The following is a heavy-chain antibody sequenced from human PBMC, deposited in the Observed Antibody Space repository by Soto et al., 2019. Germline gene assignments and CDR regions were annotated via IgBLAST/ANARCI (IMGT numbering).Heavy chain of an antibody. CDR1: GGSISSGGYY. CDR3: ARSPITMVRGVIGVNAFDI. J-gene: IGHJ3*02. V-gene: IGHV4-31*03. CDR2: IYYSGST. Sequence: SETLSLTCTVSGGSISSGGYYWSWIRQHPGKGLEWIGYIYYSGSTYYNPSLKSRVTISVDTSKNQFSLKLSSVTAADTAVYYCARSPITMVRGVIGVNAFDIWGQGTMVT. D-gene: IGHD3-10*01.